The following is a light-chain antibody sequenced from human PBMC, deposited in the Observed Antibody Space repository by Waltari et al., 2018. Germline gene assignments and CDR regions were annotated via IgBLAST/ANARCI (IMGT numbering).Light chain of an antibody. CDR1: QSISNW. CDR2: GAS. Sequence: DIQMTQSPSSVSAFVGDRVTITCRASQSISNWLAWYQQKPGKAPKLLIYGASDLHSGVPSRFSGSGAGTDFTLTISNLQAEDVAIYFCQQYYITPLSFGGGTRVEIK. CDR3: QQYYITPLS. J-gene: IGKJ4*01. V-gene: IGKV1-12*01.